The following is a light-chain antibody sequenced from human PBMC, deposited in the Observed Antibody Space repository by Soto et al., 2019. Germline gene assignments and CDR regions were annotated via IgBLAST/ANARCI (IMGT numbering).Light chain of an antibody. CDR3: QVWHTSSDHRGV. CDR2: YDS. J-gene: IGLJ3*02. Sequence: SYELTQPPSVSVAPGKTARIPCGGNNIGSKDVHWYQLKPGQAPVLVIYYDSDRPSGIPERFSGSNSGNTATLTISRVEAGDEADYYCQVWHTSSDHRGVFGGGTKLTVL. CDR1: NIGSKD. V-gene: IGLV3-21*04.